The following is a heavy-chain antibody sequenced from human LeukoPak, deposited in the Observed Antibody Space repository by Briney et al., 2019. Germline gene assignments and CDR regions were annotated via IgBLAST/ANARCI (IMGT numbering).Heavy chain of an antibody. V-gene: IGHV4-39*01. Sequence: SETLSLTCTVSGGSISSSSYYWGWIRQPPGKGLEWIGSIYYSGSTYYNPSLKSRVTISVDTSKNQFSLKLSSVTAADTAVYYCASLYSSSWYFTDYWGQGTLVTVSS. CDR2: IYYSGST. CDR3: ASLYSSSWYFTDY. D-gene: IGHD6-13*01. CDR1: GGSISSSSYY. J-gene: IGHJ4*02.